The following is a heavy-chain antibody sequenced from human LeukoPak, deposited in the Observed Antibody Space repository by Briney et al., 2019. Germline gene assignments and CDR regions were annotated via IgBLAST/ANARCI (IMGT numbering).Heavy chain of an antibody. D-gene: IGHD6-13*01. Sequence: QPGRSLRLSCAASGFTFSSYGMHWVRQAPGKGLEWVAVIWYDGSNKYYADSVKGRFTISRDNSKNTLYLQMNSLRAEDTAVYYCARDASSSWSRKEQAPVPNWFDPWGQGTLVTVSS. CDR2: IWYDGSNK. J-gene: IGHJ5*02. V-gene: IGHV3-33*01. CDR3: ARDASSSWSRKEQAPVPNWFDP. CDR1: GFTFSSYG.